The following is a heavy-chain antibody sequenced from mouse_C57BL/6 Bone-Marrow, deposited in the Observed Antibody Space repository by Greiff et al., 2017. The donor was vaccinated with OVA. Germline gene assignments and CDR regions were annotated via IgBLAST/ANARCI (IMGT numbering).Heavy chain of an antibody. CDR2: IYPGNSDT. CDR3: TRGEIYYGNYGSY. D-gene: IGHD2-1*01. CDR1: GYTFTSYW. J-gene: IGHJ2*01. Sequence: EVKVVESGTVLARPGASVKMSCKTSGYTFTSYWMHWVKQRPGQGLEWIGAIYPGNSDTSYNQKFKGKAKLTAVTSASTAYMELSSLTNEDSAVYYCTRGEIYYGNYGSYWGQGTTLTVSS. V-gene: IGHV1-5*01.